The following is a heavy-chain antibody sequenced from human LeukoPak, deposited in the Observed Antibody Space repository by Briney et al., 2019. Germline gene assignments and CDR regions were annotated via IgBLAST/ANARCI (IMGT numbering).Heavy chain of an antibody. CDR2: ISPGGGPT. D-gene: IGHD3-10*01. CDR3: ARDGLGWSYYNGNFDY. V-gene: IGHV3-23*01. Sequence: PGGSLRLSCAASGFTFSSYAMSWVRQAPGKGLEWVSGISPGGGPTYYADSVKGRFTISRDNSKNTLYLQMNSLRAEDTAVYYCARDGLGWSYYNGNFDYWGQGTLVTVSS. J-gene: IGHJ4*02. CDR1: GFTFSSYA.